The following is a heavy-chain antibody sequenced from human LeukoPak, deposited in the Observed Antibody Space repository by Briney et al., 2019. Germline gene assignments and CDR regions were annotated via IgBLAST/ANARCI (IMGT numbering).Heavy chain of an antibody. Sequence: SVKVSCKASGGTFSSYAISWVRQAPGQGLEWMGRIIPILGIANYAQKFQGRVTITADKSTSTAYMELSSPRSEDTAVYYCASRGGVNWNYGGFDYWGQGTLVTVSS. V-gene: IGHV1-69*04. CDR3: ASRGGVNWNYGGFDY. CDR2: IIPILGIA. CDR1: GGTFSSYA. D-gene: IGHD1-7*01. J-gene: IGHJ4*02.